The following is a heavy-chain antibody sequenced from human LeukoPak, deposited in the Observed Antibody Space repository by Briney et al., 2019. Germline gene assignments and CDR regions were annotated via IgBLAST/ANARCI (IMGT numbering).Heavy chain of an antibody. CDR2: IFYSGST. J-gene: IGHJ1*01. CDR1: GGSISSSSYY. D-gene: IGHD6-19*01. V-gene: IGHV4-39*01. Sequence: PSETLSLTCTVSGGSISSSSYYWGWIRQPPGKGLEWIGSIFYSGSTYYNPPLKSRVTISVDTSKNQFSLKLNSVTAADTAVYYCARQTYTSGWYPYFQHWGQGTLVTVSS. CDR3: ARQTYTSGWYPYFQH.